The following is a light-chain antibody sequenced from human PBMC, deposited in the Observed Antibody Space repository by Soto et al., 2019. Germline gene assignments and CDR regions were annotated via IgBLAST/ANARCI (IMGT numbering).Light chain of an antibody. CDR1: QSVSTN. J-gene: IGKJ3*01. CDR2: AAS. Sequence: EIVVTQSPGILSVSPGDRATLSCRASQSVSTNLAWYQQKPGQAPTLLIYAASTRATGIPARFTGSGSGTDFTLTISSLQSEDFAVYYCQVYSKSPLFTFGHGTRVDIQ. CDR3: QVYSKSPLFT. V-gene: IGKV3-15*01.